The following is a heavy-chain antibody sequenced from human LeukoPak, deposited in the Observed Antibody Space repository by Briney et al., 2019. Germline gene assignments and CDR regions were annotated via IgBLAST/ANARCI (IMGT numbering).Heavy chain of an antibody. J-gene: IGHJ4*02. V-gene: IGHV4-31*03. CDR1: GGSISSGGYY. Sequence: PSETLSLTCTVSGGSISSGGYYWSWIRQHPGKGLEWIGYIFYSGSTYYNPSLKSRVIISVDTSKNQFSLKLSSVTAADTAVYYCATASLSSSWYEFDYWGQGTLVTVSS. D-gene: IGHD6-13*01. CDR3: ATASLSSSWYEFDY. CDR2: IFYSGST.